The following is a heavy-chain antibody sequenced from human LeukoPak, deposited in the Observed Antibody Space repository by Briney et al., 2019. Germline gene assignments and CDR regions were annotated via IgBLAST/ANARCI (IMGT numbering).Heavy chain of an antibody. Sequence: GGSLRLSCAASGFTFSSYWMTWVRQVPGKGLEWVANIKQDGTEKYCVDSVKGRFTISRDNAKNSLYLQMNSLRAEDTAVYYCARDRCSRTSCFIDYWGQGTLVTVSS. J-gene: IGHJ4*02. CDR1: GFTFSSYW. V-gene: IGHV3-7*04. D-gene: IGHD2-2*01. CDR3: ARDRCSRTSCFIDY. CDR2: IKQDGTEK.